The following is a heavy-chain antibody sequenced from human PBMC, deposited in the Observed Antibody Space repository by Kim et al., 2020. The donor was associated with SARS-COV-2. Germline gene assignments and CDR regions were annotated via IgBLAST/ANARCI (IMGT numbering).Heavy chain of an antibody. D-gene: IGHD6-13*01. J-gene: IGHJ6*02. Sequence: SVKVSCKASGGTFSSYTISWVRQAPGQGLEWMGRIIPILGIANYAQKFQGRVTITADKSTSTAYMELSSLRSEDTAVYYCARDGTGTTRAQQLVPGRLYYYYYGMDVWGQGTTVTVSS. CDR2: IIPILGIA. CDR3: ARDGTGTTRAQQLVPGRLYYYYYGMDV. CDR1: GGTFSSYT. V-gene: IGHV1-69*04.